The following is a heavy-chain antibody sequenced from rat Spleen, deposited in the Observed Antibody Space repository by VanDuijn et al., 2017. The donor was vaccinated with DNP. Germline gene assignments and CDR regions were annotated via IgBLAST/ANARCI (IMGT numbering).Heavy chain of an antibody. CDR1: GFTFSDYY. CDR3: ARHVLPLRVWDY. CDR2: ISYDGRSN. Sequence: EVQLVESGGGVVQPGRSLKLSCAASGFTFSDYYMAWVRQAPTKGLEWVAYISYDGRSNYRGDSVKGRFTISRDNAKSTLYLQMNSLRSEDMATYYCARHVLPLRVWDYWGQGVMVTGSS. D-gene: IGHD1-4*01. J-gene: IGHJ2*01. V-gene: IGHV5-22*01.